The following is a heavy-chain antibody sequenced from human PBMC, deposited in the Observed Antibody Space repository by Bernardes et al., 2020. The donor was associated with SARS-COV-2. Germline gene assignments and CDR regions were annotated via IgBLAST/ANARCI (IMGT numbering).Heavy chain of an antibody. J-gene: IGHJ4*02. CDR3: ATVGPGGSYDY. V-gene: IGHV1-24*01. CDR2: VDPADDKK. CDR1: GYTLSELS. Sequence: ASVKVSCMVSGYTLSELSIHWVRQAPEKGLVWMGGVDPADDKKRYAQKFQGRVTMTEDTSTDTAYMELSSLRSEDTAVYFCATVGPGGSYDYWGLGTLVTVSS. D-gene: IGHD1-26*01.